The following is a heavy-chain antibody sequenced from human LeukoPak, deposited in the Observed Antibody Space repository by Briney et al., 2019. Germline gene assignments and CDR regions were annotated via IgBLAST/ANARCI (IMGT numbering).Heavy chain of an antibody. V-gene: IGHV1-69*01. CDR2: IIPLFGTA. D-gene: IGHD3-3*01. Sequence: GASVKVSCKASGGTFSNYAISWVRQAPGQGLEWMGGIIPLFGTANYAQRFQGRVTITADESTSTAYMALSSLRSEDTAIYYCARARIPFAVVIPWDYWGQGTLVTFSS. CDR3: ARARIPFAVVIPWDY. J-gene: IGHJ4*02. CDR1: GGTFSNYA.